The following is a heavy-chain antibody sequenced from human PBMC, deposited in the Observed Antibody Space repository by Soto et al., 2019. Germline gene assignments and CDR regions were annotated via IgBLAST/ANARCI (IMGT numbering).Heavy chain of an antibody. V-gene: IGHV3-48*03. CDR1: GFTFSSYE. CDR2: ISSSGSTI. D-gene: IGHD6-19*01. CDR3: VRTESGWYFDY. J-gene: IGHJ4*02. Sequence: GGSLRLSCAASGFTFSSYEMNWVRQAPGKGLEWVSYISSSGSTIYYADSVKGRFTISRDNAKNSLYLQMNSLRAEDSAVYYCVRTESGWYFDYWGQGTRGTVSS.